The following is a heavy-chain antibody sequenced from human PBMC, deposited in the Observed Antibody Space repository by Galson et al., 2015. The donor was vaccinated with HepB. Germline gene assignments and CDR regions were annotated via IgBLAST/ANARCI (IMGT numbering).Heavy chain of an antibody. Sequence: SLRLSCAASGFTFSSYAMSWVRQAPGKGLEWVSAISGSGGSTYYADSVKGRFTISRDNSKNTLYLQMNSLRAEDTAVYYCAKHLGYCSSTSCYSYYYYGMDVWGQGTTVTVSS. CDR3: AKHLGYCSSTSCYSYYYYGMDV. D-gene: IGHD2-2*01. J-gene: IGHJ6*02. CDR2: ISGSGGST. CDR1: GFTFSSYA. V-gene: IGHV3-23*01.